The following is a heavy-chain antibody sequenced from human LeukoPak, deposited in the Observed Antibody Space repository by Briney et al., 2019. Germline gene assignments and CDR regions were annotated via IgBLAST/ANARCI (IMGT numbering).Heavy chain of an antibody. D-gene: IGHD4-17*01. CDR1: GFAFSSYW. CDR3: AKDFYGDSVDY. CDR2: INSDGSST. J-gene: IGHJ4*02. Sequence: GGSLRLSCAASGFAFSSYWMHWVRQAPGKGLVWVSRINSDGSSTSYADSVKGRFTISRDNAKNTLYLQMNSLRAEDTAVYYCAKDFYGDSVDYWGQGTLVTVSS. V-gene: IGHV3-74*01.